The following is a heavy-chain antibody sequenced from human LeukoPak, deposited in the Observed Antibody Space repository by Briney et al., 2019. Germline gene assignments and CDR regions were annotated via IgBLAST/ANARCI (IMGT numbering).Heavy chain of an antibody. CDR2: ILASGTTT. V-gene: IGHV3-23*01. CDR1: GFTFGSYA. Sequence: GGSLRLSCAASGFTFGSYAMGWVRQAPGKGLEWVSGILASGTTTYYADSVRGRFTISRDNSKSTLYLQVDSLRAEDTALYYCARSRYWEYQLPRADLDYWGQGTLVTVSS. J-gene: IGHJ4*02. CDR3: ARSRYWEYQLPRADLDY. D-gene: IGHD2-2*01.